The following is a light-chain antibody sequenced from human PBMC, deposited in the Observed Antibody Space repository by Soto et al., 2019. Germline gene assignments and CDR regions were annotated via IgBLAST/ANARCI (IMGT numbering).Light chain of an antibody. CDR2: AAS. J-gene: IGKJ2*01. CDR3: QKYNSAP. Sequence: DIQMTQSPSSLSASVGDRATITCRASQGISNYLAWYQQKPGKVPKLLIYAASTLQSGVPSRFSGSGSGTDFTITISSQQPEYFATYYHQKYNSAPFGQGTKLEIK. CDR1: QGISNY. V-gene: IGKV1-27*01.